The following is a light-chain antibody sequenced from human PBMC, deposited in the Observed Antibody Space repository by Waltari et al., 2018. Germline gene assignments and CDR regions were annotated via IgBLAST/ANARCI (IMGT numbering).Light chain of an antibody. CDR2: DAS. CDR1: QSVSSY. J-gene: IGKJ4*01. CDR3: QQRSNWPLT. V-gene: IGKV3-11*01. Sequence: EIVLTQSPATLSLSPGERATLSCRASQSVSSYLAWYQQKHGQAPRLRIYDASNRATVIPARFSGSGSVTDFTLTISSLEPEDFAVYYCQQRSNWPLTFGGGTKVEIK.